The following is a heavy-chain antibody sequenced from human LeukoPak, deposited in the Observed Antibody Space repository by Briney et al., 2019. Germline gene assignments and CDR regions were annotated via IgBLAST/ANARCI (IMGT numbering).Heavy chain of an antibody. V-gene: IGHV3-53*01. D-gene: IGHD6-19*01. J-gene: IGHJ5*02. CDR3: ARDQVQWLVLVSWFDP. CDR1: GVTVSNNF. CDR2: IYGGGST. Sequence: GGSLRLSCAASGVTVSNNFMSWVRQAPGKGLEWGSVIYGGGSTYYADPVKGRFTISRDTSKNTLYLQMNSLRAEDTAVYYCARDQVQWLVLVSWFDPWGQGTLVTVSS.